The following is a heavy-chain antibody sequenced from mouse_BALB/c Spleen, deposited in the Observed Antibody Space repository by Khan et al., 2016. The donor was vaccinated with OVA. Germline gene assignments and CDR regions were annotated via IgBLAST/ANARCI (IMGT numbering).Heavy chain of an antibody. CDR3: SKMTKN. J-gene: IGHJ2*01. CDR2: IDPPNGNT. V-gene: IGHV14-3*02. Sequence: VQLKQSGADLVKPGATVKLSCTASGFNINDTYMHWVKQWPEQGLEWIGRIDPPNGNTKYDPKFQGKVTITVDTSSNTAYLRISSLASADTTVYWCSKMTKNWGQGTTLTVSS. CDR1: GFNINDTY.